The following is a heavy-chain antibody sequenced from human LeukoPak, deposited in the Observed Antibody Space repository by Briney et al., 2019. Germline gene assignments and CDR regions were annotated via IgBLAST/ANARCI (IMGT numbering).Heavy chain of an antibody. CDR1: GGSFSGYY. J-gene: IGHJ5*02. V-gene: IGHV4-34*01. CDR2: INHSGST. D-gene: IGHD1-26*01. Sequence: SETLSLTCAVYGGSFSGYYWSWIRQPPGKGLEWIGEINHSGSTNYNPSLKSRVTISVDTSKNQFSLKLSSVTAADTAVYYCARDVGAPAWFDPWGQGTLVTVSS. CDR3: ARDVGAPAWFDP.